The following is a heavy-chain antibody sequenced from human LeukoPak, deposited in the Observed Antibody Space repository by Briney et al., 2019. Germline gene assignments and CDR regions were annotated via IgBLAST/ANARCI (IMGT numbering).Heavy chain of an antibody. Sequence: PSETLSLTCAVYGGSFSGYYWSWIRQPPGKGLEWIGEINHSGSTNYNPSLKSRVTISVDTSKNQFSLKLSSVTAADTAVYYCARGITRSPLGYWGQGTLVTVSS. J-gene: IGHJ4*02. CDR1: GGSFSGYY. D-gene: IGHD3-16*01. CDR3: ARGITRSPLGY. CDR2: INHSGST. V-gene: IGHV4-34*01.